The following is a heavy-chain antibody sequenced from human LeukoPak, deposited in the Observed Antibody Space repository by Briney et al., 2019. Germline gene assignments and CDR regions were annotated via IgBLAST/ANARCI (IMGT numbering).Heavy chain of an antibody. Sequence: PSQTLSLTCTVSGGSISSGGYYWSWIRQHPGKGLVWIGYIYYSGSTYYNPSLKSRVTISVDTSKNQFSLKLSSVTAADTAVYYCARGHPERTTETTVTTLGYFDYWGQGTLVTVSS. J-gene: IGHJ4*02. CDR3: ARGHPERTTETTVTTLGYFDY. CDR2: IYYSGST. V-gene: IGHV4-31*03. CDR1: GGSISSGGYY. D-gene: IGHD4-17*01.